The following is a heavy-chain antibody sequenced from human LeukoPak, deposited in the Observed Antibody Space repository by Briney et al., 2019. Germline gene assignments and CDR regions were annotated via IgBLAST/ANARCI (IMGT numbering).Heavy chain of an antibody. CDR3: ARYCSSTSCRSPRYFDY. V-gene: IGHV4-34*01. J-gene: IGHJ4*02. CDR1: GGSFSGYY. D-gene: IGHD2-2*01. Sequence: SETLSLTCAVYGGSFSGYYWSWIRQPPGKGLEWIGEINHSGSTNYNPSLKSRVTISVDTSKNQFSLKLSSVTAADTAVYYCARYCSSTSCRSPRYFDYWGQGTLVTVSS. CDR2: INHSGST.